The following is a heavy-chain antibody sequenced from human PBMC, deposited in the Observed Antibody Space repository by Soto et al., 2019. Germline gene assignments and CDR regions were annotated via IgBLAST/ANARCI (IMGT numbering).Heavy chain of an antibody. J-gene: IGHJ6*02. CDR2: IDPSDSYS. V-gene: IGHV5-10-1*01. Sequence: PGESLKISCKASGYNFTTFWISWMRQVPGKGLEWMGRIDPSDSYSNYSPSFQGHITISADKSINTAYLHFSNLKASDTAVYYCERHFPLPTDLQFYYYYYYGVDVWGHGTAVTVSS. CDR1: GYNFTTFW. CDR3: ERHFPLPTDLQFYYYYYYGVDV. D-gene: IGHD3-3*02.